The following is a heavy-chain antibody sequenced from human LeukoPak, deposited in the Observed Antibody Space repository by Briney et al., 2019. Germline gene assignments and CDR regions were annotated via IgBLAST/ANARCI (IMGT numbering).Heavy chain of an antibody. V-gene: IGHV3-66*01. Sequence: GGSLRLSCAASGFTVSSNYMSWVRQAPGKVLEWVSVIYSGGSTYYADSVKGRFTISRDNSKNTLYLQMNSLRAEDTAVYYCARVSQGYCSSTSCHYYYYYYYMDVWGKGTTVTIS. CDR3: ARVSQGYCSSTSCHYYYYYYYMDV. J-gene: IGHJ6*03. CDR1: GFTVSSNY. D-gene: IGHD2-2*01. CDR2: IYSGGST.